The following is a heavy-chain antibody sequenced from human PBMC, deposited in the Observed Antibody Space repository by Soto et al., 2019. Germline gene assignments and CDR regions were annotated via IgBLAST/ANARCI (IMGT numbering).Heavy chain of an antibody. Sequence: EVQLLESGGTLVERGGSLRLSCAGSGFTFGNYVMTWVRQAPGKGLEWVSAISGTGGKTQYVDSVKGRFVISRDNSKNILYLQRNSLRVEDTAVYFCDKDPCLTWGFNYVEDWGRGTLVTVSS. CDR1: GFTFGNYV. V-gene: IGHV3-23*01. CDR2: ISGTGGKT. CDR3: DKDPCLTWGFNYVED. J-gene: IGHJ4*02. D-gene: IGHD3-10*02.